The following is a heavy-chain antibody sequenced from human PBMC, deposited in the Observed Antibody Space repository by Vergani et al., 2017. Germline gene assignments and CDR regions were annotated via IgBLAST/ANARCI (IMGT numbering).Heavy chain of an antibody. CDR2: IYYSGNT. CDR3: AREYSSSSRWFDP. D-gene: IGHD6-6*01. Sequence: QVQLQESGPGLVKPSETLSLTCTVSGGPVSSGSYYWSWIRQPAGKGLEWIGYIYYSGNTNNKPSLKSRVTISVDTSNNQCSLKLSSVTAADTALYSCAREYSSSSRWFDPWGQGTLVTVSS. CDR1: GGPVSSGSYY. V-gene: IGHV4-61*10. J-gene: IGHJ5*02.